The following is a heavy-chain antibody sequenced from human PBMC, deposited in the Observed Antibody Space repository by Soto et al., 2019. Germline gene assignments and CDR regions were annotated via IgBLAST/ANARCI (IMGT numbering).Heavy chain of an antibody. J-gene: IGHJ6*02. V-gene: IGHV1-18*04. CDR1: GYTFTSYG. CDR2: ISAYNGNT. Sequence: ASVKVSCKASGYTFTSYGISWVRQAPGQGLEWMGWISAYNGNTNYAQKLRGRVTMTTDTSTSTAYMELRSLRSDDTAVYYCARVYDDDFWSGPTHLTYGMDVWGQGTTVTVSS. D-gene: IGHD3-3*01. CDR3: ARVYDDDFWSGPTHLTYGMDV.